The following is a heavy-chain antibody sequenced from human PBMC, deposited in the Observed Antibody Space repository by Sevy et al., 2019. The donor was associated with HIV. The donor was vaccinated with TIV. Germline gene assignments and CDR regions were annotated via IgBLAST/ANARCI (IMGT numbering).Heavy chain of an antibody. CDR1: GFTFSSYG. CDR3: ANDGVLSGYEPLLYYDMDV. J-gene: IGHJ6*02. D-gene: IGHD5-12*01. Sequence: GGSLRLSCAASGFTFSSYGMHWVRQAPGKGLEWVAVISYDGSNKYYADSVKGRFTISRDNSKNTLYLKMNSLRAEDTAGYYCANDGVLSGYEPLLYYDMDVWGQGTTVTVSS. V-gene: IGHV3-30*18. CDR2: ISYDGSNK.